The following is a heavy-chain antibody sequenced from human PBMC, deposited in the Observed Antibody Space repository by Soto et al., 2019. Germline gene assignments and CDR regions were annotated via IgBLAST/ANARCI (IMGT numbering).Heavy chain of an antibody. Sequence: QVQLVQSGAEVRKPGASVKVSCKASGYTFTHYYIHWVRQAPGQGLEWMGIINPNGGVTTYAQKYRAGFTMTRDTATSTVYMELSSLRSEDSAVYYCATSVNSAMAFDYWGQGTLGTVSS. CDR1: GYTFTHYY. CDR2: INPNGGVT. V-gene: IGHV1-46*01. J-gene: IGHJ4*02. CDR3: ATSVNSAMAFDY. D-gene: IGHD5-18*01.